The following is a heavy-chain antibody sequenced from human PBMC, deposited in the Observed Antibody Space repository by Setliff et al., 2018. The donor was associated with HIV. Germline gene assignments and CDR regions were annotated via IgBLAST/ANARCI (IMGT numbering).Heavy chain of an antibody. D-gene: IGHD4-17*01. CDR3: AKGHGDYTGNYMDV. J-gene: IGHJ6*03. Sequence: GASVKVSCAASGFTFSAYAMTWVRLAPGKGLEWVSTVTGSGTGTHYADSVEGRFTISRDNSKNTVYMQMDSLRGDDTALYYCAKGHGDYTGNYMDVWGKGTTVTVSS. CDR1: GFTFSAYA. CDR2: VTGSGTGT. V-gene: IGHV3-23*01.